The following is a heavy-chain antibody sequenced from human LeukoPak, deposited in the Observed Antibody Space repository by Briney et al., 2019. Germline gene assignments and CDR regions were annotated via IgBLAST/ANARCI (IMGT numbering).Heavy chain of an antibody. J-gene: IGHJ6*02. CDR2: IYYSGST. CDR1: GGSISSYY. D-gene: IGHD6-13*01. V-gene: IGHV4-59*08. Sequence: PSETLSLTCTVSGGSISSYYWSWIRQPPGKGLEWIGYIYYSGSTNYNPSLKSRVTISVDTSKNQFSLKLSSVTAADTAVYYCARVVRISSSWHYYYYGMDVWGQGTTVTVSS. CDR3: ARVVRISSSWHYYYYGMDV.